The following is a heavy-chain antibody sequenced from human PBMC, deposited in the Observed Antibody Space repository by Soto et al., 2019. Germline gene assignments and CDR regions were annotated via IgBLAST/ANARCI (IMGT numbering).Heavy chain of an antibody. CDR3: ARDEFLYWSGYGYYSGMDV. Sequence: GGSLRLSCAASGFTFSSYGMHWVRQAPGKGLEWVAVIWYDGSNKYYADSVKGRFTISRDNSKNTLYLQMNSLRAEDTAVYYCARDEFLYWSGYGYYSGMDVWGKGTTVP. V-gene: IGHV3-33*01. CDR1: GFTFSSYG. J-gene: IGHJ6*04. D-gene: IGHD3-3*01. CDR2: IWYDGSNK.